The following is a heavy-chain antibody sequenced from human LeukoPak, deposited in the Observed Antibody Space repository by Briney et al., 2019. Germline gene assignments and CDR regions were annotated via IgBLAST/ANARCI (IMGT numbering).Heavy chain of an antibody. CDR1: GYTFTGYY. D-gene: IGHD2-2*01. CDR3: ARDSGYCSSTRCYYFDY. CDR2: INPNSGDT. Sequence: ASVKVSCKASGYTFTGYYMHWVRQAPGQGLEWMGWINPNSGDTNYAQRFQGRVTMTRDTSISTAYMDLSRLRSDDTAVYYCARDSGYCSSTRCYYFDYWGQGTLVTVSS. V-gene: IGHV1-2*02. J-gene: IGHJ4*02.